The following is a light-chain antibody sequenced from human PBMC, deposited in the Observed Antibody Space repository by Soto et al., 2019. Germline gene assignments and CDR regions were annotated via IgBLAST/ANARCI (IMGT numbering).Light chain of an antibody. V-gene: IGLV2-14*01. J-gene: IGLJ1*01. CDR2: DVS. CDR1: SSDVGGYNY. Sequence: QSALTQPASVSGSPGQSITISCTGTSSDVGGYNYASWYQQHPGKAPKLMIYDVSNRPSGVSNRFSGSKSGNTASLTISGLQAEDEADYYCSSYTSSSTRLLVFGTGTKVTVL. CDR3: SSYTSSSTRLLV.